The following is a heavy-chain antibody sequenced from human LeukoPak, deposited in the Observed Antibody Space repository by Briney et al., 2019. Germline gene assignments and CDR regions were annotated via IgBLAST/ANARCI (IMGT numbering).Heavy chain of an antibody. D-gene: IGHD2-15*01. CDR3: TRMVRGSFDY. V-gene: IGHV3-72*01. J-gene: IGHJ4*02. Sequence: PGGSLRLSCAASGFTFSDHYMDWVRQAPGKGLQWVGRVRNKANSYTTEYAASVKGRFTISRDDSKNSLYLQMNSLKTEDTAVYYCTRMVRGSFDYWGQGTLVTVSS. CDR1: GFTFSDHY. CDR2: VRNKANSYTT.